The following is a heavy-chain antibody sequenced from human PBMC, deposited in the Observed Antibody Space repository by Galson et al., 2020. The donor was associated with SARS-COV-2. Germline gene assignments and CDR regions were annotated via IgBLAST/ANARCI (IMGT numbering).Heavy chain of an antibody. CDR1: GDSISSYY. D-gene: IGHD3-22*01. CDR2: IYFSGST. Sequence: SQTLSLTCTASGDSISSYYWSWIRQPPGKGLEWIGSIYFSGSTNYNPSLKSRVTISVDTSKNQFSLNLNSVTAADTAVYYCARTPYSYDSSGYYYYFDYWGQGTLVTVSS. CDR3: ARTPYSYDSSGYYYYFDY. V-gene: IGHV4-59*01. J-gene: IGHJ4*02.